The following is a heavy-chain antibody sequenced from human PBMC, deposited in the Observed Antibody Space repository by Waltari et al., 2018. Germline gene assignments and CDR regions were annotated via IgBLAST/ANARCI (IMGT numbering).Heavy chain of an antibody. CDR2: IYHSGST. CDR1: GYSISSGYY. D-gene: IGHD3-16*02. V-gene: IGHV4-38-2*01. CDR3: ARAVTPYYDYIWGSYRHNWFDP. Sequence: QVQLQESGPGLVKPSETLSLTCAVSGYSISSGYYWGWIRQPPGKGLEWIGSIYHSGSTYYNPSLKSRVTISVDTSKNQFSLKLSSVTAADMAVYYCARAVTPYYDYIWGSYRHNWFDPWGQGTLVTVSS. J-gene: IGHJ5*02.